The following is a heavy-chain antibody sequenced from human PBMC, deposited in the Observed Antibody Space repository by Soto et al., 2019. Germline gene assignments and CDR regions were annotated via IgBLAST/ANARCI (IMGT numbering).Heavy chain of an antibody. D-gene: IGHD4-17*01. J-gene: IGHJ6*02. V-gene: IGHV1-69*01. CDR1: GGTFSSYA. CDR2: IIPIFGTA. Sequence: QVQLVQSGAEVKKPGSSVKVSCKASGGTFSSYAISWVRQAPGQGLEWMGGIIPIFGTANYAQKFQGRVTITADESTSTAYMELSSLRSEDTAVYYCARGIPTVTTSWYYYYGMDVWGQGTTVTVSS. CDR3: ARGIPTVTTSWYYYYGMDV.